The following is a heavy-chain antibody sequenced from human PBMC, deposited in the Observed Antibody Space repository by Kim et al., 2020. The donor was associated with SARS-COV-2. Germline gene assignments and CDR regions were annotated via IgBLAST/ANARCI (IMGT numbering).Heavy chain of an antibody. Sequence: SETLSLTCTVSGGSISSSSYYWGWIRQPPGKGLEWIGSIYYSGSTYYNPSLKSRVTISVDTSKNQCSLKLSSVTAADTAVYYCARQTRITMVQGVIWHYYVMDGWGQGTTVTVSS. CDR3: ARQTRITMVQGVIWHYYVMDG. CDR2: IYYSGST. J-gene: IGHJ6*02. D-gene: IGHD3-10*01. CDR1: GGSISSSSYY. V-gene: IGHV4-39*01.